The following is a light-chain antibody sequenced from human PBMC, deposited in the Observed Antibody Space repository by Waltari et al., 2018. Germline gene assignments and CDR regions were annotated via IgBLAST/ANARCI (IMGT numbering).Light chain of an antibody. CDR1: NIGRKS. CDR2: DDS. V-gene: IGLV3-21*03. CDR3: QVWDNSSDHVV. J-gene: IGLJ2*01. Sequence: SYVLTQPPSVSVAPGKTARITRGGNNIGRKSVHWYQQKPGQAPVLVVYDDSARPSGIPERFSGSNSGNTATLTISRVEAGDEADYYCQVWDNSSDHVVFGGGTNLTVL.